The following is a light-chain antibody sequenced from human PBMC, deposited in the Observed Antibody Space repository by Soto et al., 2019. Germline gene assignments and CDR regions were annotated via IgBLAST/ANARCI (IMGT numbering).Light chain of an antibody. J-gene: IGKJ1*01. Sequence: DIQMPQSPSTLSASVGDRVILTCRASQSIGSWLAWYQQTAGKGPKLLIYKASSLKSGVPSRLSGNGSGTEVTLTISSLQPDDFATYYCQQYNNDSQWTFGQGTKVEVK. V-gene: IGKV1-5*03. CDR3: QQYNNDSQWT. CDR2: KAS. CDR1: QSIGSW.